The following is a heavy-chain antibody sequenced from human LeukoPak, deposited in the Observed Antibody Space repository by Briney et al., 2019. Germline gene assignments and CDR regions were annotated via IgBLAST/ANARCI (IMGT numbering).Heavy chain of an antibody. CDR2: IYPGDSDT. V-gene: IGHV5-51*01. D-gene: IGHD7-27*01. CDR3: ARLPGGNTGVGDAFDI. Sequence: GGALKISFKGSGCGFTSYWIGWGRRMPGKGVEWMGIIYPGDSDTRYSPSFQGQVTISADKSISTAYLQWSSLKASDTAMYYCARLPGGNTGVGDAFDIWGQGTMVTVSS. J-gene: IGHJ3*02. CDR1: GCGFTSYW.